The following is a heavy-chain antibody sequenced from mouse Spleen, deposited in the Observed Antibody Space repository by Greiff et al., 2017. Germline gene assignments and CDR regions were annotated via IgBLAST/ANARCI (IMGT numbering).Heavy chain of an antibody. CDR2: ISSGGGNT. Sequence: DVKLVESGGGLVKLGGSLKLSCAASGFTFSSYAMSWVRQTPEKRLEWVATISSGGGNTYYPDSVKGRFTISRDNAKNTLYLQMSSLKSEDTAMYYCARRNGNYERAMDYWGQGTSVTVSS. V-gene: IGHV5-9*04. J-gene: IGHJ4*01. CDR3: ARRNGNYERAMDY. CDR1: GFTFSSYA. D-gene: IGHD2-1*01.